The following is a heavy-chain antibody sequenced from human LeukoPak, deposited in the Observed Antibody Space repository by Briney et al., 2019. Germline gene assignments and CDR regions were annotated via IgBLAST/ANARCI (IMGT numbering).Heavy chain of an antibody. CDR1: GFTFSSYA. CDR3: AKEMATMDYYYYGMDV. J-gene: IGHJ6*02. D-gene: IGHD5-24*01. Sequence: GGSLRLSCAASGFTFSSYAMSWVRQASGKGLEWVSAISGSGGSTYYADSVKGRFTISRDNSKNTLYLQMNSLRAEDMAVYCCAKEMATMDYYYYGMDVWGQGTTVTVSS. CDR2: ISGSGGST. V-gene: IGHV3-23*01.